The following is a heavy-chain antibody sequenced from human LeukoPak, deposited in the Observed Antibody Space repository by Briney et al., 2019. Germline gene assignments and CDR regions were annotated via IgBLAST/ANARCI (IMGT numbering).Heavy chain of an antibody. D-gene: IGHD6-19*01. CDR2: IYYSGST. Sequence: SETLSLTCTVSGGSISSSSYYWGWIRQPPGKGLEWIGSIYYSGSTYYNPSLKSRVTISVDTSKNQFSLKLSSVTAADTAVYYCARDLEGIAVAGTTLFDYWGQGTLVTVSS. CDR1: GGSISSSSYY. CDR3: ARDLEGIAVAGTTLFDY. J-gene: IGHJ4*02. V-gene: IGHV4-39*07.